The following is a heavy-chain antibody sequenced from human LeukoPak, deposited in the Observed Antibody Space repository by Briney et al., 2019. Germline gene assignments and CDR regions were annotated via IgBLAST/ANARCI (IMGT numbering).Heavy chain of an antibody. V-gene: IGHV1-69*04. CDR2: IIPILGIA. Sequence: SVKVSCKASGGTFSSYAISWVRQAPGQGLEWMGRIIPILGIANYAQKFQSRVTITADKSTSTAYMELSSLRSEDTAVYYCASLDCTNGVCYTSGVDYWGQGTLVTVSS. CDR3: ASLDCTNGVCYTSGVDY. D-gene: IGHD2-8*01. J-gene: IGHJ4*02. CDR1: GGTFSSYA.